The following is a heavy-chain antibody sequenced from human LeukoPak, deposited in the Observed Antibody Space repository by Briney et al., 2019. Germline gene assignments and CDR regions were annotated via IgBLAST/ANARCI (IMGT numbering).Heavy chain of an antibody. CDR1: GFTFSSYS. CDR2: ISSSSSTI. V-gene: IGHV3-48*01. Sequence: PGGSLRLSCAASGFTFSSYSMNWVRQAPGKGLEWVSYISSSSSTIYYADSVKGRFTISRDNAKNSVYLQMNSLRAEDTAVYFCARDEPGGGATTNDYWGQGTLVTVSS. J-gene: IGHJ4*02. D-gene: IGHD1-26*01. CDR3: ARDEPGGGATTNDY.